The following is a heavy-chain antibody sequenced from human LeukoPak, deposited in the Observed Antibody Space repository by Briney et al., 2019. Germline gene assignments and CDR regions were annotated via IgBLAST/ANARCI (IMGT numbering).Heavy chain of an antibody. CDR3: ASPGIAVAGGAFDI. D-gene: IGHD6-19*01. Sequence: ASVKVSCKASGGTFSSYAISWVRQAPGQGLEWMGGIIPIFGTANYAQKFQGRVTITADKSTSTAYMELSSLRSEDTAVYYCASPGIAVAGGAFDIWGQGTMVTVSS. V-gene: IGHV1-69*06. J-gene: IGHJ3*02. CDR1: GGTFSSYA. CDR2: IIPIFGTA.